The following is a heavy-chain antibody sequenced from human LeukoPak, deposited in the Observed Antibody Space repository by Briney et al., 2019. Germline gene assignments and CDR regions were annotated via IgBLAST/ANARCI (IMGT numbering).Heavy chain of an antibody. J-gene: IGHJ4*02. CDR3: VRDLWGAGGTQY. CDR2: LYYSRNT. Sequence: SETLSLTCTVSGGSIGDYYWSWIRHPPGKGLEGIGYLYYSRNTNYSPSLKSRVTISADTSKSQVYLKLRSVTAADTAVYYCVRDLWGAGGTQYWGQGILVTVSS. V-gene: IGHV4-59*01. CDR1: GGSIGDYY. D-gene: IGHD2-15*01.